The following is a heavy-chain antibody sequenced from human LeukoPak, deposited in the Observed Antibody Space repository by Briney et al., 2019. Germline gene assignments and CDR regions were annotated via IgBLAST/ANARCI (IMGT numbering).Heavy chain of an antibody. V-gene: IGHV4-39*01. CDR3: GRRNHDKNDCHYYDF. Sequence: PSETLSLTCTVSGGAISSCNCYWDWVRQSPGKGLEWIGSINYRGITAYNPSLKSEVTMSVDTAKNQFSLRVTSVTAADTAVYYCGRRNHDKNDCHYYDFWGQGILVTVSS. D-gene: IGHD1-14*01. J-gene: IGHJ4*02. CDR2: INYRGIT. CDR1: GGAISSCNCY.